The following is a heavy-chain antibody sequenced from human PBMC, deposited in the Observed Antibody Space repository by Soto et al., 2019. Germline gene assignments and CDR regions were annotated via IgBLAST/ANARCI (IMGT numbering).Heavy chain of an antibody. J-gene: IGHJ4*02. CDR3: ARDSPIGSTFSGYDAIDY. Sequence: SVKVSCKTSGGTFSNDVITWVRQAPGQGLEWMGRIIPLLGIANYAQNFKGRVTITADKSTGTAYMEVNSLRSEDTAVYYCARDSPIGSTFSGYDAIDYWGQGTLVTVSS. D-gene: IGHD5-12*01. CDR1: GGTFSNDV. V-gene: IGHV1-69*04. CDR2: IIPLLGIA.